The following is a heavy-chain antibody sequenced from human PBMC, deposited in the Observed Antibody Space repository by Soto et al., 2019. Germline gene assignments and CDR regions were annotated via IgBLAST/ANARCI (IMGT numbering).Heavy chain of an antibody. V-gene: IGHV4-59*01. CDR3: ARSSTHTQDIVVVPAAIERSYYYYGMDV. CDR1: GGSISSYY. J-gene: IGHJ6*02. CDR2: IYYSGST. Sequence: SETLSLTCTVSGGSISSYYWSWIRQPPGKGLEWIGYIYYSGSTNHNPSLKSRVTISVDTSKNQFSLKLSSVTAADTAVYYCARSSTHTQDIVVVPAAIERSYYYYGMDVWGQGTTVTVSS. D-gene: IGHD2-2*02.